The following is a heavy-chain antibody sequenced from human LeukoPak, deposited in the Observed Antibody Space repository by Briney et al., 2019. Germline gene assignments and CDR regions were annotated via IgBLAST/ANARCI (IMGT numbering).Heavy chain of an antibody. CDR3: ARDWQVRKQQLGY. CDR1: GFTFSTYW. CDR2: IKQDGSEK. J-gene: IGHJ4*02. Sequence: GGSLRLSCVGSGFTFSTYWMSWVRQAPGKGLEWVAHIKQDGSEKYFVDSVKGRFTISRDNAKNSVFLEMNRLRAEDTAVYYCARDWQVRKQQLGYWGQGTLVTVSS. D-gene: IGHD6-13*01. V-gene: IGHV3-7*01.